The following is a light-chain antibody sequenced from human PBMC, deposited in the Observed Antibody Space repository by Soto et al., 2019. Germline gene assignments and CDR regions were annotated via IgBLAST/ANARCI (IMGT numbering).Light chain of an antibody. Sequence: QSVLTQPASVSGSPGQSITISCTGTSSDVGNYIFVSWYRQHPGKAPKLMIYDINNRPAGVSNRFSGSKSGNTASLTISGLQAEDEDDYYCVSYATSASYVFGTGTKV. J-gene: IGLJ1*01. CDR2: DIN. CDR1: SSDVGNYIF. CDR3: VSYATSASYV. V-gene: IGLV2-14*01.